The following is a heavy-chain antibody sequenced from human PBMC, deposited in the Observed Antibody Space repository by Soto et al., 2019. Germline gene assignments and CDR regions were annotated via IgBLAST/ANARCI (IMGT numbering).Heavy chain of an antibody. Sequence: PSETLSLTCAVSGGSFRGYFWSWIRQSPAKGLEWIGEINDSGNTYYNPSFKSRLTISLDTSTSQISLRLTSVTAADSAVYYCQGGDFWGQGTRVTVSS. CDR1: GGSFRGYF. CDR2: INDSGNT. D-gene: IGHD3-16*01. V-gene: IGHV4-34*01. CDR3: QGGDF. J-gene: IGHJ4*02.